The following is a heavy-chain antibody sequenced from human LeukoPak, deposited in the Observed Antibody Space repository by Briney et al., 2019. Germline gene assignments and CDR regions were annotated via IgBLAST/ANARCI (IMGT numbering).Heavy chain of an antibody. J-gene: IGHJ4*02. Sequence: GASVKVSCKASGYTFTSYGISWVRQAPGQGLEWMGWISAYNGNTNYAQKLQGRVTMTTDTSTSTAYMELRSLRSDDTAVYYCAREGPLDSSGCQFDYWGQGTLVTVSS. CDR3: AREGPLDSSGCQFDY. V-gene: IGHV1-18*01. CDR1: GYTFTSYG. D-gene: IGHD3-22*01. CDR2: ISAYNGNT.